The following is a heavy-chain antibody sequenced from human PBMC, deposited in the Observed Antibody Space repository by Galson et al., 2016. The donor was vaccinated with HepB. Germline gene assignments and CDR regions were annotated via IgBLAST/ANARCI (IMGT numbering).Heavy chain of an antibody. J-gene: IGHJ3*02. CDR1: GFTFSSYS. V-gene: IGHV3-48*02. CDR2: ISSSSSTI. D-gene: IGHD1-26*01. CDR3: ARDLGGTYRVGGLDI. Sequence: SLRLSCAASGFTFSSYSMNWVRQAPGKGLEWLLYISSSSSTIYYADSVKGRFTISRDNAKKSLYLQMNSLRDEDTAVYYCARDLGGTYRVGGLDIWGQGTMVAVSS.